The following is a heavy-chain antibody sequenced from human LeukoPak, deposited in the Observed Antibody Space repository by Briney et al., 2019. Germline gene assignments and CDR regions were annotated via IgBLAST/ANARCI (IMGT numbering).Heavy chain of an antibody. D-gene: IGHD3-22*01. CDR3: ARDQTVYYDSTYGMDV. CDR2: INPNSGGT. CDR1: GYTFTGYY. J-gene: IGHJ6*02. V-gene: IGHV1-2*02. Sequence: GASVKVSCKASGYTFTGYYMHWVRQAPGQGLEWMGWINPNSGGTNYAQKFQGRVTMTRNTSISTAYMELSSLRSEDTAVYYCARDQTVYYDSTYGMDVWGQGTTVTVSS.